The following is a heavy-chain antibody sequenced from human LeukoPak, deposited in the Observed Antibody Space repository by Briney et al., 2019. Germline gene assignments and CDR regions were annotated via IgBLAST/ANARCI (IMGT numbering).Heavy chain of an antibody. CDR1: GFTFSSYW. Sequence: GGSLRLSCAASGFTFSSYWMSWVRQAPGKGLEWVANIEQDGSEKYYVDSVKGRFTISRDNAKNSLYLQMNSLRAEDTAVYYCARARENTAMVFRHRYYYYMDVWGKGTTVTVSS. CDR2: IEQDGSEK. D-gene: IGHD5-18*01. CDR3: ARARENTAMVFRHRYYYYMDV. V-gene: IGHV3-7*01. J-gene: IGHJ6*03.